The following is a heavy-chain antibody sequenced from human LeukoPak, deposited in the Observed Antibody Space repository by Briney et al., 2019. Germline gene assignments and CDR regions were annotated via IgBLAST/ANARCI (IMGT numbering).Heavy chain of an antibody. J-gene: IGHJ4*02. CDR2: ISGSGGST. CDR1: GFTFSSYA. Sequence: GGSLRLSCAASGFTFSSYAMSWVRLAPGKGLAWVSVISGSGGSTYYADSVKGRFTVSRDNSKNTLYLQLNSLRAEDTAVYYCAKGPQGDWGQGALVTVSS. CDR3: AKGPQGD. V-gene: IGHV3-23*01. D-gene: IGHD3-16*01.